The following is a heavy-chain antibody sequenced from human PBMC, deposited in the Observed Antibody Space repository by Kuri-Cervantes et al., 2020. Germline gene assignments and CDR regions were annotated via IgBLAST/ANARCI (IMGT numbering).Heavy chain of an antibody. D-gene: IGHD5-24*01. V-gene: IGHV5-51*01. CDR2: IYPADSDT. J-gene: IGHJ4*02. Sequence: KVSCKGSGFSFTTSWIAWVRQMPGKGLECMGIIYPADSDTRYSPSFQGQVTISADKSINTAYLQWSSLKASDTAMYYCARQDMATAPFDYWGQGTLVTVSS. CDR1: GFSFTTSW. CDR3: ARQDMATAPFDY.